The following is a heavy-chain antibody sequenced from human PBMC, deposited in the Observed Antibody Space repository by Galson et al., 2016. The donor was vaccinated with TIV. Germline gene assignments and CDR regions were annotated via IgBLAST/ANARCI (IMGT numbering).Heavy chain of an antibody. J-gene: IGHJ4*02. CDR1: GFTFSSHA. CDR3: ARWGWLPI. D-gene: IGHD3-16*01. Sequence: SLRLSCAASGFTFSSHAMNWVRQAPGKGLEWVSVISGSGDSTKYADSVKGRFTISRDSSKNTLYLQMNSLRAEDTAVYYCARWGWLPIWGQGTLVTVSS. CDR2: ISGSGDST. V-gene: IGHV3-23*01.